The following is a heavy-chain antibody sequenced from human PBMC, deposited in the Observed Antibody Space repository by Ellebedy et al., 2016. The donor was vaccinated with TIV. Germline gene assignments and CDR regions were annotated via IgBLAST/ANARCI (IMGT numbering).Heavy chain of an antibody. Sequence: PGGSLRLSFAASGFTFSNYAMSWLRQAPGKGLEWVSTLTIGGDTYYADSVKGRFTISRDNAKNSLYLQMNSLRAEDTAVYYCARDRGYDTFDYWGQGILVTVSS. D-gene: IGHD5-12*01. V-gene: IGHV3-23*01. CDR1: GFTFSNYA. CDR2: LTIGGDT. J-gene: IGHJ4*02. CDR3: ARDRGYDTFDY.